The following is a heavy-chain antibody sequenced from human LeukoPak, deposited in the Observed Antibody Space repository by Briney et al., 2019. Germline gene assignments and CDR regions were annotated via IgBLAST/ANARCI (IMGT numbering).Heavy chain of an antibody. CDR2: IWYDGSIK. J-gene: IGHJ3*02. V-gene: IGHV3-33*06. D-gene: IGHD3-10*01. Sequence: GGSLRLSCAASGFTFSTYGMHWVRQAPGKGLEWVAVIWYDGSIKYYADSVKDRFTISRDNSKNTLYLQMNSLRAEDTAVYYCAKDTGGSGSYYNGGAFDIWGQGTMVTVSS. CDR1: GFTFSTYG. CDR3: AKDTGGSGSYYNGGAFDI.